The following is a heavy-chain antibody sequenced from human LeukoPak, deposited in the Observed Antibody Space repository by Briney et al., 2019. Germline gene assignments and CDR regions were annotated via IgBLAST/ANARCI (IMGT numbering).Heavy chain of an antibody. CDR3: ARVVFPSRVSDY. Sequence: GGSLRLSCAASGFTFRSYWMSWVRQAPGKGLEWVANIKQDGSEKYYVDSVKGRFTISKDNAKNSLYLQMNSLRAEDTAVYYCARVVFPSRVSDYWGQGTLVTVSS. CDR2: IKQDGSEK. J-gene: IGHJ4*02. D-gene: IGHD2-21*01. CDR1: GFTFRSYW. V-gene: IGHV3-7*01.